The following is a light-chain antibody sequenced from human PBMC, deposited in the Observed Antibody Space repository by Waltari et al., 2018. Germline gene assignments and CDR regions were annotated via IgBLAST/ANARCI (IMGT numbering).Light chain of an antibody. CDR1: HSISGN. CDR3: QQFNNWPLT. V-gene: IGKV3-15*01. J-gene: IGKJ4*01. CDR2: GAS. Sequence: EIVMTQSPATLSVSPGERAILSCRATHSISGNSAWYQQTPGQAPRLLIYGASTRATGIPARFSGSGSGTDFTLTIRTMQSEDFAVYYCQQFNNWPLTFGGGTKVEIK.